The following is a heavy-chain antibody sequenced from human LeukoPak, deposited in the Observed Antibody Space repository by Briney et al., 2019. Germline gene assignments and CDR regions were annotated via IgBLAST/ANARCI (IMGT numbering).Heavy chain of an antibody. Sequence: LRESLKISCKGSGYSFTSYWIGWVRQMPGKGLEWMGIIYPGDSDTKYSPSFQGQVTISADKSISTAYLQWSSLKASDTAMYYCATLRSGYYYDYFDYWGQGTLVTVSS. CDR3: ATLRSGYYYDYFDY. V-gene: IGHV5-51*01. J-gene: IGHJ4*02. CDR2: IYPGDSDT. D-gene: IGHD3-22*01. CDR1: GYSFTSYW.